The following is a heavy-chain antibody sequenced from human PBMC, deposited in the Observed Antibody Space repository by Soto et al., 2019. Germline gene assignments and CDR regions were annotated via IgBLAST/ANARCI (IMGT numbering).Heavy chain of an antibody. J-gene: IGHJ4*02. CDR1: GYTFTSYY. CDR3: ARDQNDSSGYYASYFDY. CDR2: INPSGGST. V-gene: IGHV1-46*01. D-gene: IGHD3-22*01. Sequence: ASVKVSCKASGYTFTSYYMHWVRQAPGQGLEWMGIINPSGGSTSYAQKFQGRVTMTRDTSTSTVYMELSSLRSEDTAVYYCARDQNDSSGYYASYFDYWGQGTLVTVSS.